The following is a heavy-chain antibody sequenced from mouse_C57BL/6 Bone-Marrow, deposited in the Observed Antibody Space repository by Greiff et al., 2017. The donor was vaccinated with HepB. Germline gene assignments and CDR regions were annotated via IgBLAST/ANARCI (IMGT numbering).Heavy chain of an antibody. CDR3: ARHYYGSSYLAMDY. Sequence: DVQLVESGGGLVKPGGSLKLSCAASGFTFSSYTMSWVRQTPEKRLEWVATISGGGGNTYYPDSVKGRFTISRDNAKNTLYLQMSSLRSEDTALYYCARHYYGSSYLAMDYWGQGTSVTVSS. D-gene: IGHD1-1*01. V-gene: IGHV5-9*01. CDR2: ISGGGGNT. J-gene: IGHJ4*01. CDR1: GFTFSSYT.